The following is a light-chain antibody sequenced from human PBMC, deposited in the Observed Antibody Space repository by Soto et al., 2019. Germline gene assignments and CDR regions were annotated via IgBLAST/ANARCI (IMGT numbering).Light chain of an antibody. J-gene: IGKJ1*01. CDR1: QSISIW. CDR3: QHWNDYSWT. CDR2: KTS. Sequence: DLHMTQSPSTLSASVGDRVTITCRASQSISIWLAWYQQKPGKAPNLLIYKTSSLETGVPSRFSGSGSGTEFTLTISSLQPGDFATYYCQHWNDYSWTFGQGTKVEVK. V-gene: IGKV1-5*03.